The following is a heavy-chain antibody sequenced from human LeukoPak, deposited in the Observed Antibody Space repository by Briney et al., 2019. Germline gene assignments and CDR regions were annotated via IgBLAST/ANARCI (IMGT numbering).Heavy chain of an antibody. D-gene: IGHD5-12*01. CDR3: ARGGPGLATIDY. CDR1: GYTFTSYG. J-gene: IGHJ4*02. CDR2: INPSGGST. V-gene: IGHV1-46*01. Sequence: ASVKVSCKASGYTFTSYGISWVRQAPGQGLEWMGIINPSGGSTSYAQKFQGRVTMTRDTSTSTVYMELSSLRSEDTAVYYCARGGPGLATIDYWGQGTLVTVSS.